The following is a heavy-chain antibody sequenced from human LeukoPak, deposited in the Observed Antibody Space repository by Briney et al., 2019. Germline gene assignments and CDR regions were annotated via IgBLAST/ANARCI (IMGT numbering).Heavy chain of an antibody. J-gene: IGHJ6*02. V-gene: IGHV1-69*01. D-gene: IGHD3-9*01. CDR3: ARAYYDILTGYYPHYYYYYGMDV. Sequence: SVKVSCKASAGTFSSYAISWVRQAPGQGLEWMGGIIPIFGTANYAQKFQGRVTITADESTSTAYMELSSLRSEDTAVYYCARAYYDILTGYYPHYYYYYGMDVWGQGTTVTVSS. CDR1: AGTFSSYA. CDR2: IIPIFGTA.